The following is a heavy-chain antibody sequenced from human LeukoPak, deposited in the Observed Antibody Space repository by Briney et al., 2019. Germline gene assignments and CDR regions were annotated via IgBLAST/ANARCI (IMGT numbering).Heavy chain of an antibody. CDR3: AREAGTGYFQH. CDR2: IYYSGST. Sequence: SETLSLTXTVSGGSISSYYWSWIRQPPGKGLEWIGYIYYSGSTSYNPSLKSRVTISVDTSKNQFSLKLSSVTAADTAVYYCAREAGTGYFQHWGQGTLVTVSS. CDR1: GGSISSYY. J-gene: IGHJ1*01. V-gene: IGHV4-59*01. D-gene: IGHD6-13*01.